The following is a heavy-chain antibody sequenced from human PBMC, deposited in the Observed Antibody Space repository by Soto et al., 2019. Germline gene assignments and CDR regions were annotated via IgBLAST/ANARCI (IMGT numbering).Heavy chain of an antibody. J-gene: IGHJ6*02. D-gene: IGHD2-2*01. Sequence: RLSCAASGFTFSAYWMSWVRQAPGKGLEWVANIKQDGSEKYYVGSVRGRFTISRDNAKSSLYLQLNSLRAEDTAVYYCARDANRDVVLVPTSFHYGMDVWGQGTTVTVS. CDR2: IKQDGSEK. V-gene: IGHV3-7*03. CDR3: ARDANRDVVLVPTSFHYGMDV. CDR1: GFTFSAYW.